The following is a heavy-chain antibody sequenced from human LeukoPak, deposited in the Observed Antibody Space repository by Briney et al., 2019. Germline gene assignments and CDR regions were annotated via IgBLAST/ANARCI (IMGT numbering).Heavy chain of an antibody. D-gene: IGHD4-17*01. CDR1: GFTFSSYW. V-gene: IGHV3-7*01. CDR3: ARVAVSPYGDYFDY. Sequence: LAGGSLRLSCAASGFTFSSYWMSWVRQAPGKGLEWVANIKQDGSEKYHVDSVKGRFTISRDNSKNTLYLQMNSLRAEDTAVYYCARVAVSPYGDYFDYWGQGTLVTVSS. J-gene: IGHJ4*02. CDR2: IKQDGSEK.